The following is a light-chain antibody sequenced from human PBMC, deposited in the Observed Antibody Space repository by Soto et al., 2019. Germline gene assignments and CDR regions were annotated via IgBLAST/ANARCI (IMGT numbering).Light chain of an antibody. CDR1: SSDVGGYNY. V-gene: IGLV2-14*01. J-gene: IGLJ2*01. Sequence: QSALTQPASVSGSPGQSITISCTGTSSDVGGYNYVSWYQQHPGKAPKLMIYDVSNRPSGVSNRFSGSKSGNTASLTISGLQAEDEADYYCSSYTSSSTLVVFGGGTQLT. CDR3: SSYTSSSTLVV. CDR2: DVS.